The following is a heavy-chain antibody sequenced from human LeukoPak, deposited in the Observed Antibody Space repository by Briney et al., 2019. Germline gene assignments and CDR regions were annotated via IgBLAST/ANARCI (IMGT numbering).Heavy chain of an antibody. CDR2: MNPNSGDT. J-gene: IGHJ5*02. CDR1: GYTFTSYD. D-gene: IGHD3-10*01. V-gene: IGHV1-8*01. CDR3: ARSGFGSGISFDL. Sequence: ASVKVSCKASGYTFTSYDINWVRQATGQGLKWMGWMNPNSGDTGYPQKFQGRVTMTRDTSITTAYMELSSLRSEDTAVYYCARSGFGSGISFDLWGQGTLVTVSS.